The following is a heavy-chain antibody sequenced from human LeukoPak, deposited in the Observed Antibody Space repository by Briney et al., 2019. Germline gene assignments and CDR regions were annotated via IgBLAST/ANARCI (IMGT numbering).Heavy chain of an antibody. J-gene: IGHJ4*02. V-gene: IGHV3-48*03. CDR2: ISSSGSTI. CDR3: ARGSGGSC. Sequence: GGSLRPSCAASGFTFSSYEMNWVRQAPGKGLEWVSYISSSGSTIYYADSVKGRFTVSRDNAEKTLYLQMNSLRAEDTAVYFCARGSGGSCWGQGTLVTVSS. D-gene: IGHD2-15*01. CDR1: GFTFSSYE.